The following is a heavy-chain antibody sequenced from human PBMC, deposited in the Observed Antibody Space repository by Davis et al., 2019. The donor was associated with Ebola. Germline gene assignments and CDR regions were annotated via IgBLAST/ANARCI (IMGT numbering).Heavy chain of an antibody. J-gene: IGHJ4*02. D-gene: IGHD4-17*01. CDR3: ALAKTNYGDPRGYFDY. CDR1: GYTLTELS. Sequence: ASVKVSCKVSGYTLTELSMHWVRQAPGKGLEWMGGFDPEDGETIYAQKFQGRVTMTEDTSTDTAYMELSSLRSEDTAVYYCALAKTNYGDPRGYFDYWGQGTLVTVSS. CDR2: FDPEDGET. V-gene: IGHV1-24*01.